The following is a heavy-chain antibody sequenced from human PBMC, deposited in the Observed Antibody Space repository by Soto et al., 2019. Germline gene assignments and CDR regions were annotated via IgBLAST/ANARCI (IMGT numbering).Heavy chain of an antibody. CDR1: GGSISSYY. J-gene: IGHJ6*02. V-gene: IGHV4-59*01. CDR2: IYYSGGT. D-gene: IGHD4-4*01. Sequence: SETLSLTCTVSGGSISSYYWSWIRQPPGKGLEWIGYIYYSGGTNYNPSLKSRVTISVDTSKNQFSLKLSSVTAADTAVYYCGRDTDPLYYYYYGMDVWGQGTTVTVS. CDR3: GRDTDPLYYYYYGMDV.